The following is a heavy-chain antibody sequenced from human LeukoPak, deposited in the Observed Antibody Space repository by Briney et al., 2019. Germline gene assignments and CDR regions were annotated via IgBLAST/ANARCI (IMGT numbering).Heavy chain of an antibody. CDR3: ATKQWLAPPPDS. CDR2: INTDGTVT. Sequence: GGSLRLSCAASGFTFSKYWMLWVPQAPGKGLESVSRINTDGTVTTYADPVRGRFTVSRDNADNTMFLQMNSVRDEDTAVYYCATKQWLAPPPDSWGQGTPVTVSS. D-gene: IGHD6-19*01. J-gene: IGHJ4*02. CDR1: GFTFSKYW. V-gene: IGHV3-74*01.